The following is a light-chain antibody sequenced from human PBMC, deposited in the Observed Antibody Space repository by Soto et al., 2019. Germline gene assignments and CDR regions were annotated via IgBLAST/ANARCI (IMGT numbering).Light chain of an antibody. J-gene: IGLJ2*01. CDR1: SSNIGSNT. V-gene: IGLV1-44*01. CDR2: SNN. Sequence: QSVLTQPPSASGTPGQRVTISCSGSSSNIGSNTVNWYQQLPRTAPNLLIYSNNQRPSGVPDRFSGSKSGTSASLAISGLQSEDEADYYCAAWDDSLNGHVVFGGGTKVTVL. CDR3: AAWDDSLNGHVV.